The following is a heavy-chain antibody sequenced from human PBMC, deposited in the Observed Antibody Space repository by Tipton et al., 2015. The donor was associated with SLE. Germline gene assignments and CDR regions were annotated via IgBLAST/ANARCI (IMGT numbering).Heavy chain of an antibody. J-gene: IGHJ4*02. CDR3: AKDLGLRSYYEDY. D-gene: IGHD1-26*01. Sequence: GSLRLSCAASGFTFSSYGMHWVRQAPGKGLEWVAFIRYDGSNKYYADSVKGRFTISRDNSKNTLYLQMNSLRAEDTAVYYCAKDLGLRSYYEDYWGQGTLVTVSS. CDR1: GFTFSSYG. CDR2: IRYDGSNK. V-gene: IGHV3-30*02.